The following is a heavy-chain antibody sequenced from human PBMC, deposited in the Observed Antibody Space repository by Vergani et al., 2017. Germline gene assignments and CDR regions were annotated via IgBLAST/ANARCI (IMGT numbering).Heavy chain of an antibody. Sequence: EVQLLESGGGFVQPGGSLRLSCAASGFTFNTYAMSWVRQAPGKGLEWVSSITGRGDNTFYADSVKGRFTISRNNSKNTLYLKMNSLRAENTAVYYCGRGSDNYNWGQGTLVTVSS. V-gene: IGHV3-23*01. CDR2: ITGRGDNT. J-gene: IGHJ4*02. CDR3: GRGSDNYN. CDR1: GFTFNTYA. D-gene: IGHD5-24*01.